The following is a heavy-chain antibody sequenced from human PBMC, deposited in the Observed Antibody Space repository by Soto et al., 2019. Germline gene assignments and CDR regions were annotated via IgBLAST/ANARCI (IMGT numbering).Heavy chain of an antibody. D-gene: IGHD1-26*01. Sequence: SLSLSCSAAGIPFSSYAMHWVRPVPGKGLEWVAVISYDGSNKYYADSVKGRVTLSRDNSKNTLYLQLNSLRDEDTAVYYCAKTPSPVGGSDHRWGQGTLVTFSS. J-gene: IGHJ5*02. CDR1: GIPFSSYA. CDR3: AKTPSPVGGSDHR. V-gene: IGHV3-30-3*02. CDR2: ISYDGSNK.